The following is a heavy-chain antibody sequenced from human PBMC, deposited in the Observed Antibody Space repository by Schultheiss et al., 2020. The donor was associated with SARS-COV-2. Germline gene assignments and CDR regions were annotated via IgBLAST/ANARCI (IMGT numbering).Heavy chain of an antibody. V-gene: IGHV3-9*01. D-gene: IGHD6-13*01. CDR1: GFTFDDYA. Sequence: GGSLRLSCAASGFTFDDYAMHWVRQAPGKGLEWVSGISWNSGSIGYADSVKGRFTISRDNAKNSLYLQMNSLRAEDTALYYCAKDIYRFYSNSGFDYWGQGTLVTVSS. J-gene: IGHJ4*02. CDR3: AKDIYRFYSNSGFDY. CDR2: ISWNSGSI.